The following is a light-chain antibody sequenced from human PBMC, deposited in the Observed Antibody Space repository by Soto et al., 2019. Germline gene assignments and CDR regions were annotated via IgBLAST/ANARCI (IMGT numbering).Light chain of an antibody. J-gene: IGKJ4*01. Sequence: VMTQSPANLSVSPGEGVTLFCRANQNVASNIAWYQVKPAQPPRLLIYASSPRATGIPATFSGSGSGTQFSLTISSLQSEDSAVYYCQQYYHWGLSFGGGTKVEI. V-gene: IGKV3D-15*01. CDR1: QNVASN. CDR3: QQYYHWGLS. CDR2: ASS.